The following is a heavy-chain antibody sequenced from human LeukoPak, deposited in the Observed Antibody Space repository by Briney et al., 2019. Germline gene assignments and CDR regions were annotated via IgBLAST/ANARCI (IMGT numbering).Heavy chain of an antibody. D-gene: IGHD6-19*01. V-gene: IGHV5-51*01. CDR3: ARSPTSSWVGNFDL. CDR2: IYPGDSDT. CDR1: GYTFTAYW. Sequence: GESLKISCKGSGYTFTAYWIAWVRQMPGKGLEWMGIIYPGDSDTRYSPSFQGQVSISADKSIGTTYLQWSSLKASDTAMYYCARSPTSSWVGNFDLWGQGTLVTVSS. J-gene: IGHJ5*02.